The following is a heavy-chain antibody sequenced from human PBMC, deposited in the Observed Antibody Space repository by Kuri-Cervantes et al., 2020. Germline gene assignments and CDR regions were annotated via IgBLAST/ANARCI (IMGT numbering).Heavy chain of an antibody. V-gene: IGHV4-59*13. CDR2: IYYSGST. CDR3: ARAGQFIPVAGRDAFDI. J-gene: IGHJ3*02. Sequence: ESLKISCTVSGGSISSYYWSWIRQPPGKGLEWIGYIYYSGSTNYNPSLKSRVTISVDTSKNQFSLKLSSVTAADTAVYFCARAGQFIPVAGRDAFDIWGQGTLVTVSS. CDR1: GGSISSYY. D-gene: IGHD6-19*01.